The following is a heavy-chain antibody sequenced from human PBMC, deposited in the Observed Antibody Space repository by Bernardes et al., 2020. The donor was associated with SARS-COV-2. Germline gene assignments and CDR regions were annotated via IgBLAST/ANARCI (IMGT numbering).Heavy chain of an antibody. V-gene: IGHV3-74*01. Sequence: GGSLSLSCAASGFSVSAYWMHWVRPTPGEGLVWVSRINEDGRIINYADSVKGRFTIYRDIADNTVYLQMNSLRADDTAVYYCARDFGGNSDYWGQGTLVTVSS. CDR2: INEDGRII. CDR1: GFSVSAYW. J-gene: IGHJ4*02. CDR3: ARDFGGNSDY. D-gene: IGHD2-15*01.